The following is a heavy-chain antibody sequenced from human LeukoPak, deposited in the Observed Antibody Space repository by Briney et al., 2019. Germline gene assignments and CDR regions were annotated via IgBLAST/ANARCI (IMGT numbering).Heavy chain of an antibody. CDR3: ARHLDIVATINAFDI. J-gene: IGHJ3*02. CDR2: VYTSGNT. D-gene: IGHD5-12*01. V-gene: IGHV4-4*07. CDR1: GGSISTYY. Sequence: SETLSLTCTVSGGSISTYYWSWIRQPAGKELEWIGRVYTSGNTYYNPSLKSRLAMSVDTSKNQFSLKLSSVTAADTAVYYCARHLDIVATINAFDIWGQGTMVTVSS.